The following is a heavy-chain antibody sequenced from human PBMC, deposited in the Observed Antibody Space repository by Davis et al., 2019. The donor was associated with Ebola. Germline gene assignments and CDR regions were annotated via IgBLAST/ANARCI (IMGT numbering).Heavy chain of an antibody. CDR2: IKTDGSEE. CDR3: ARWGLRGNYDSWSGSDYYFDY. J-gene: IGHJ4*02. V-gene: IGHV3-7*01. Sequence: GESLKISCAASGFTFSTYWMSWVRQAPGKGLEWVANIKTDGSEEHYVDSVKGRFTISRDNAKNSLYLQLDSLRDEDTAVYYCARWGLRGNYDSWSGSDYYFDYWGQGTLVTVSS. D-gene: IGHD3-3*01. CDR1: GFTFSTYW.